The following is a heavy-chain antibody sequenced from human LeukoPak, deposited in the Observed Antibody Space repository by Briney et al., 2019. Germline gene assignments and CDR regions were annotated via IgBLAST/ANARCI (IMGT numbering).Heavy chain of an antibody. Sequence: GSLRLSCAASGFSFSSYWMSWVRQAPGKGLEWVANIKQDGSEKYYVDAVRGRFTISRDNAKNSVYLQMNSLRAEDTAVYYCARDSVTAAPYGLDAWGQGTTVTVSS. CDR2: IKQDGSEK. CDR3: ARDSVTAAPYGLDA. D-gene: IGHD2-21*02. J-gene: IGHJ6*02. V-gene: IGHV3-7*01. CDR1: GFSFSSYW.